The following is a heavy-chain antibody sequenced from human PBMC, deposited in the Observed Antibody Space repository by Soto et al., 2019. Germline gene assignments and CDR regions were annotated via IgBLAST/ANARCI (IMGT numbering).Heavy chain of an antibody. V-gene: IGHV1-69*12. CDR1: GGTFSSYA. Sequence: QVQLVQSGAAVKKPGSSVKVSCKASGGTFSSYAISWVRQAPGQGLEWMGGIIPIFGTANYAQKSQGRVTITADESTSTAYMELSSLRSEDTSVYYCARSYSYNDAFDIWGQGTMVTVSS. D-gene: IGHD1-1*01. CDR3: ARSYSYNDAFDI. J-gene: IGHJ3*02. CDR2: IIPIFGTA.